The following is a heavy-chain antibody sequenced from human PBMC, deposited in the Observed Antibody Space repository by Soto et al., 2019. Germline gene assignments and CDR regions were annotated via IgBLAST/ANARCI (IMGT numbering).Heavy chain of an antibody. Sequence: KTSETLSLTCAVSGYSISSGYYWGWIRQPPGKGLEWIGSIYHSGSTYYNPSLKSRVTISVDTSKNQFSLKLSSVTAADTAVYYCARVYYDSSGYYYVDAFDIWGQGTMVTVSS. CDR3: ARVYYDSSGYYYVDAFDI. J-gene: IGHJ3*02. V-gene: IGHV4-38-2*01. D-gene: IGHD3-22*01. CDR2: IYHSGST. CDR1: GYSISSGYY.